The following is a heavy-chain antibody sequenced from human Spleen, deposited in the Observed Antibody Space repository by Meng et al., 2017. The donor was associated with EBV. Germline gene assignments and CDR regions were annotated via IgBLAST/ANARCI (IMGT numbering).Heavy chain of an antibody. CDR2: IIPMFDMP. Sequence: QLVQSGAEVKKSGSSVKVSCKASGGTFNRSPINWLRQAPGQGLEWMGGIIPMFDMPNYAQKYQGRLTITADKSTTTAYMDLRSLTSDDTAIYYCALGLGSLLFNWFNPWGQGTLVTVSS. J-gene: IGHJ5*02. D-gene: IGHD3-10*01. CDR1: GGTFNRSP. CDR3: ALGLGSLLFNWFNP. V-gene: IGHV1-69*17.